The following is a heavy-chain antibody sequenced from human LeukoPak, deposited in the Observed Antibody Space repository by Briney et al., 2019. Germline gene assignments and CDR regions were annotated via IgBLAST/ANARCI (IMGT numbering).Heavy chain of an antibody. V-gene: IGHV3-53*01. CDR2: IYTDGNT. D-gene: IGHD2-15*01. CDR3: ARDLSGYCTSGTCYAFDI. CDR1: EFSVSSNY. Sequence: PGGSLRLSCAASEFSVSSNYMNWVRQAPGKGLEWVSVIYTDGNTYYADSVKVRFTISRDKSKNTMYLKMNSLRAEDTALYYCARDLSGYCTSGTCYAFDIWGQGTMVTVSS. J-gene: IGHJ3*02.